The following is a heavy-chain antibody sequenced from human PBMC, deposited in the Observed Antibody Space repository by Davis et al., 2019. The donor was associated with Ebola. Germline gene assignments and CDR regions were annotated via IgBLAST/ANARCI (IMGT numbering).Heavy chain of an antibody. V-gene: IGHV3-11*06. Sequence: LKISCAASGFTFSDYYMSWIRQAPGKGLEWVSYISSSSSYTNYADSVKGRFTISRDNAKNSLYLQMNSLRAEDTAVYYCARDTGSVTTLFYYYGMDVWGQGTTVTVSS. CDR2: ISSSSSYT. J-gene: IGHJ6*02. CDR1: GFTFSDYY. D-gene: IGHD4-17*01. CDR3: ARDTGSVTTLFYYYGMDV.